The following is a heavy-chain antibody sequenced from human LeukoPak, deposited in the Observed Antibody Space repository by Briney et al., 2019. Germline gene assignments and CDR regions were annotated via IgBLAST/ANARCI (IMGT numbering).Heavy chain of an antibody. D-gene: IGHD3-9*01. CDR1: GCTFSSYG. J-gene: IGHJ5*02. CDR2: ISYDGSNK. CDR3: AKLTYYDILTGYENWFDP. V-gene: IGHV3-30*18. Sequence: GRSLRLSCAASGCTFSSYGMHWVRQAPGKGLEWVAVISYDGSNKYYADSVKGRFTISRDNSKNTLYLQMNSLRAEDTAVYYCAKLTYYDILTGYENWFDPWGQGTLVTVSS.